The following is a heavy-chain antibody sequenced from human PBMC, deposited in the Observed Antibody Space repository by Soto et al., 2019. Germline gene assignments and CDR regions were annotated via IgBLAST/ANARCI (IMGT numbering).Heavy chain of an antibody. V-gene: IGHV3-33*01. D-gene: IGHD3-16*01. J-gene: IGHJ4*02. Sequence: GGSLRLSCAASGFAFSSYGMHWVRQSPGKGLEWVAFIWHDGGNKFYAESVKGRFTISRDNSKNTLYLQMTSLSAEDTAMYYCARDGDVNTGFGKDYWGQGTLVTVSS. CDR1: GFAFSSYG. CDR3: ARDGDVNTGFGKDY. CDR2: IWHDGGNK.